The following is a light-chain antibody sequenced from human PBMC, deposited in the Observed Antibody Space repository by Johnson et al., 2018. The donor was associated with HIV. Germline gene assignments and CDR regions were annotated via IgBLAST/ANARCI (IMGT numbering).Light chain of an antibody. CDR3: GSWDSSLSAGCV. Sequence: QSVLTQPPSVSAAPGQKVTISCSGSSSNIGNNYVSWYQQLPGTAPKLLIYDNNKRPAGIPDRFSGPKSGTSATLGITGRQTGDEADYYCGSWDSSLSAGCVFGTGTKVTVL. V-gene: IGLV1-51*01. CDR2: DNN. CDR1: SSNIGNNY. J-gene: IGLJ1*01.